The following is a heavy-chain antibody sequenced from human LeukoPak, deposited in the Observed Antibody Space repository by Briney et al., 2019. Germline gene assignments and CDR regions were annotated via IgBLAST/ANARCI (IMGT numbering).Heavy chain of an antibody. CDR2: INRSGST. Sequence: SETLSLTCAVYGGSFSGYYWSWIRQPPGKGLEWIGEINRSGSTNYNPSLKSRVTISVDTSKNQFSLKLSSVTAADTAVYYCARGLSSAPYDSSGYYVASYYFDYWGQGTLVTVSS. CDR1: GGSFSGYY. V-gene: IGHV4-34*01. J-gene: IGHJ4*02. D-gene: IGHD3-22*01. CDR3: ARGLSSAPYDSSGYYVASYYFDY.